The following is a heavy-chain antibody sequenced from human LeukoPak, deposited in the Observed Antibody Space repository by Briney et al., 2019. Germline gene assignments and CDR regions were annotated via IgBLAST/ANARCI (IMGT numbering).Heavy chain of an antibody. J-gene: IGHJ4*02. CDR1: GDSISSDY. V-gene: IGHV4-59*01. CDR2: IYYTGST. CDR3: ARHSRKAIDY. Sequence: PSETLSLTCAVSGDSISSDYWSWVRQPRGKGLEWIGYIYYTGSTNYNPSLKSRVTISVDTSKNQFSLKLSSVTAADTAVYYCARHSRKAIDYWGQGTLVTVSS.